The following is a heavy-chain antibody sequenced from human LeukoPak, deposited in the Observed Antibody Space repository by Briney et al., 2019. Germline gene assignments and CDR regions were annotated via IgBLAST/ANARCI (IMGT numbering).Heavy chain of an antibody. D-gene: IGHD2-15*01. V-gene: IGHV3-7*01. CDR2: IKEDGTEE. Sequence: GSLRLSCAASGFTFSSSWMAWVRQAPGKGLEWVANIKEDGTEEYYAESLKGRLTISRDNAKNSLNLQMNSLRVEDTAVYYCARDMGWQALDYWGQGILVTVSS. CDR3: ARDMGWQALDY. J-gene: IGHJ4*02. CDR1: GFTFSSSW.